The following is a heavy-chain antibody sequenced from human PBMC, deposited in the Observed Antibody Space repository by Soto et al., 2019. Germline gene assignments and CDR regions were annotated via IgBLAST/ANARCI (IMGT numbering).Heavy chain of an antibody. J-gene: IGHJ5*02. Sequence: PGGSLRLSCAGPGFTFGDSYMSWIRQAPGKGLEWLSYISPGSRYPAYADSVKGRFTISRDNAKRSLYPQMMSLTAEDTAIYYCVRGGGGGLFDPWGQGTMVTVSS. V-gene: IGHV3-11*06. CDR3: VRGGGGGLFDP. CDR1: GFTFGDSY. CDR2: ISPGSRYP. D-gene: IGHD2-15*01.